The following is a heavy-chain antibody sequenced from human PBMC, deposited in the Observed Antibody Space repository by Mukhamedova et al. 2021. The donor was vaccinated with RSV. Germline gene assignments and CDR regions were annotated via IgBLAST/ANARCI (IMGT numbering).Heavy chain of an antibody. V-gene: IGHV4-39*01. CDR2: IYYSGST. Sequence: GSIYYSGSTYYNPSLKSRVTISVDTSKNQFSLKLSSVTAADTAVYYCASQTYYHDSSGYAHFDYWGQGTLVTVSS. D-gene: IGHD3-22*01. CDR3: ASQTYYHDSSGYAHFDY. J-gene: IGHJ4*02.